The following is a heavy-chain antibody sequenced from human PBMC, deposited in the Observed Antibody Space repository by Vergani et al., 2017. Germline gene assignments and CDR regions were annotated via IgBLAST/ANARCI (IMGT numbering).Heavy chain of an antibody. CDR2: SYYSGST. CDR1: GGPISSYY. V-gene: IGHV4-59*12. Sequence: QVQLQESGPGLVKPSQTLSLTCTVPGGPISSYYWSWIRQPPGKGLEWIGYSYYSGSTNYNPSLKSRVTISVDTSKNQFSLKLSSVTAADTAVYYCARGFRGIAAAGDKRGKYYFDCWGQGTLVTVSS. CDR3: ARGFRGIAAAGDKRGKYYFDC. J-gene: IGHJ4*02. D-gene: IGHD6-13*01.